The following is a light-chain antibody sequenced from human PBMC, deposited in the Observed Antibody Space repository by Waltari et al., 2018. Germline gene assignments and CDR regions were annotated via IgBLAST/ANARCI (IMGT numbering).Light chain of an antibody. Sequence: QSALTQPASVSGSPGQSITISCPGTSSDVGGFNFVSWYQQPPGKAPKLMIYDVSKRPSGVSNRFSGSKSCNTASLTISGLQAEDEADYYCSSYTISSTLNWVFGGGTKLTVL. J-gene: IGLJ3*02. V-gene: IGLV2-14*03. CDR3: SSYTISSTLNWV. CDR1: SSDVGGFNF. CDR2: DVS.